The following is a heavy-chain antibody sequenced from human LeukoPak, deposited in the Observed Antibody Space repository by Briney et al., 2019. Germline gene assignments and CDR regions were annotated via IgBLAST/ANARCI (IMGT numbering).Heavy chain of an antibody. CDR1: GFTVSSNS. J-gene: IGHJ4*02. Sequence: GGSLRLSCTVSGFTVSSNSMSWVRQAPGKGLEWVSFIYSDNTHYSDSVKGRFTISRDNSKNTLYLQMNSLRGEDTAVYYCARDGGSYSLDYWGQGTLVTDSS. D-gene: IGHD1-26*01. CDR3: ARDGGSYSLDY. V-gene: IGHV3-66*03. CDR2: IYSDNT.